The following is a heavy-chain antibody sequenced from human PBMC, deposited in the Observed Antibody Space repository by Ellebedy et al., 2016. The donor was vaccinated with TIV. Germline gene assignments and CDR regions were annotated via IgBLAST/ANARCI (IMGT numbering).Heavy chain of an antibody. V-gene: IGHV4-59*08. D-gene: IGHD3-22*01. CDR1: GGSIRSYY. CDR3: AGTNSGGYWTFDY. CDR2: IYYSSNP. J-gene: IGHJ4*02. Sequence: MPGGSLRLSCNVSGGSIRSYYWSWIRQSPGKGLEWIGYIYYSSNPNYNPSLKSRVSMSVDTSKNQFSMKLSSVSAEDTAVYYCAGTNSGGYWTFDYWGQGTLVSVSS.